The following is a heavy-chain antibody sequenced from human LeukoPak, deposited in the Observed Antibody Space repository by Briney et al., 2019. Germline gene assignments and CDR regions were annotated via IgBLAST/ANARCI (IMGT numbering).Heavy chain of an antibody. J-gene: IGHJ4*02. CDR3: ARDSTPNDDYGDYGHFDY. CDR1: GYTFTSYG. Sequence: ASVKVSCKASGYTFTSYGISWVRQAPGQGLEWMGIINPSGGSTSYAQRFQGRVTMTRDTSTSTVYMELSSLRSEDTAVYYCARDSTPNDDYGDYGHFDYWGQGTLVTVSS. CDR2: INPSGGST. V-gene: IGHV1-46*01. D-gene: IGHD4-17*01.